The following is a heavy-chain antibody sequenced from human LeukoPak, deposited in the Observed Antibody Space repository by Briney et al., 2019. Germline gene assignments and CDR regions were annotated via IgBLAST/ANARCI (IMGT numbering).Heavy chain of an antibody. Sequence: SETLSLTCTVSGGSISSYYWSWIRQPPGKGLEWIGYIYYSGSTNYNPSLKSRVTISVDTSKNQFSLKLSSVTAADTAVYYCAREVYLGGQDYFDYWGQGTLVTVSS. J-gene: IGHJ4*02. CDR1: GGSISSYY. CDR3: AREVYLGGQDYFDY. CDR2: IYYSGST. D-gene: IGHD7-27*01. V-gene: IGHV4-59*01.